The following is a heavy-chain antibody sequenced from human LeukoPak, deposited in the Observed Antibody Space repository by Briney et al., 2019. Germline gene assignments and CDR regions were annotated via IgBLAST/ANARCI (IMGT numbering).Heavy chain of an antibody. Sequence: PVGSLRLSCAASGFTFSSYSMNSVRPAPGKGVEWVAPICGSGERTYYTDRVRGRFTISRDNSKHTLYLQMNSLRGEDTAVYFCAKDRGDGYTNYGDYWGQGALVTVSS. CDR3: AKDRGDGYTNYGDY. J-gene: IGHJ4*02. CDR2: ICGSGERT. V-gene: IGHV3-23*01. CDR1: GFTFSSYS. D-gene: IGHD5-24*01.